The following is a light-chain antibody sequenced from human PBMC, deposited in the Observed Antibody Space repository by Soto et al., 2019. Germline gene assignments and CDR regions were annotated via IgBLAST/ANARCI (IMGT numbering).Light chain of an antibody. CDR2: AAS. V-gene: IGKV1-39*01. Sequence: DIQMTPSPSSLSASVGDRVTITCRASQSISSYLNWYQQKPGKAPKLLIYAASSLQSGVPSRFSGRGSGTDFTLTISSLQPEDFATYYCQQSYSTLLTFGGGTKVEIK. J-gene: IGKJ4*01. CDR3: QQSYSTLLT. CDR1: QSISSY.